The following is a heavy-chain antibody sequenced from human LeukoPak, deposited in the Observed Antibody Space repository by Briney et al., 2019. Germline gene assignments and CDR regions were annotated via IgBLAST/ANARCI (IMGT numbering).Heavy chain of an antibody. Sequence: SETLSLACTVSGGSISSYYWSWIRQPPGKGLEWIGYIYYSGSTNYNPSLKSRVTISVDTSKNQFSLKLSSVTAADTAVYYCARGRDYYDSSVDYWGQGTLVTVSS. CDR3: ARGRDYYDSSVDY. CDR1: GGSISSYY. CDR2: IYYSGST. D-gene: IGHD3-22*01. J-gene: IGHJ4*02. V-gene: IGHV4-59*01.